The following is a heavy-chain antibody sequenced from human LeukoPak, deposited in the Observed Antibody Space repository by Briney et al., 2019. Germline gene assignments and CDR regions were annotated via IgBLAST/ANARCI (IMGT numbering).Heavy chain of an antibody. J-gene: IGHJ5*02. Sequence: GRSLRLSCAASGFTFSSYGMHWVRQAPGKGLEWVAVIWYDGSNKCYADSVKGRFTISRDNSKNTLYLQMNSLRAEDTAVYYCARELDSSGYANWFDPWGQGTLVTVCS. CDR3: ARELDSSGYANWFDP. CDR2: IWYDGSNK. D-gene: IGHD3-22*01. V-gene: IGHV3-33*01. CDR1: GFTFSSYG.